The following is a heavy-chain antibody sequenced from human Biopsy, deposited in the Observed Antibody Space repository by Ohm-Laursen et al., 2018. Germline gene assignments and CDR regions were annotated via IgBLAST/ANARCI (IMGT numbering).Heavy chain of an antibody. J-gene: IGHJ3*01. Sequence: SQTLSLTCPVSGGDINNYYWSWIRQPAGKGLEWIGRIYPGGSTNYNPSLKSRVTMSVDTSKKQLSLRLRSVTAADTATYYCASVVLGPTNDAFDLWGQGTMVVVSS. CDR1: GGDINNYY. D-gene: IGHD3-22*01. CDR2: IYPGGST. V-gene: IGHV4-4*07. CDR3: ASVVLGPTNDAFDL.